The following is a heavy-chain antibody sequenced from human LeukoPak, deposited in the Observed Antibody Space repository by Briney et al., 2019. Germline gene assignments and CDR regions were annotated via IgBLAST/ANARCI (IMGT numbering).Heavy chain of an antibody. V-gene: IGHV1-69*04. Sequence: SVKVSCKASGGTFSSDAINWVREAPGQGLEWMGRIIPNVDITAYAQKFQGRVTITADKSTSTAYMELSSLRSEDTGVYYCATGGILTGYSFDSWGLGTLVTVSS. D-gene: IGHD3-9*01. CDR1: GGTFSSDA. CDR2: IIPNVDIT. J-gene: IGHJ4*02. CDR3: ATGGILTGYSFDS.